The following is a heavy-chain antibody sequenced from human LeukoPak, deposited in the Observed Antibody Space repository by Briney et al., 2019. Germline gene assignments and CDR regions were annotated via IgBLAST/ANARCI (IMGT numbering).Heavy chain of an antibody. CDR1: GFTFSSYA. J-gene: IGHJ4*02. D-gene: IGHD3-10*01. CDR3: AKDLGLMVRGEFDY. V-gene: IGHV3-23*01. Sequence: PGGSLRLSCAASGFTFSSYAMSWVRQAPGKGLEWVSAISGSGGSTYYADSVKGRFTISRDNSKNTLYPQMNSLRAEDTAVYYCAKDLGLMVRGEFDYWGQGTLVTVSS. CDR2: ISGSGGST.